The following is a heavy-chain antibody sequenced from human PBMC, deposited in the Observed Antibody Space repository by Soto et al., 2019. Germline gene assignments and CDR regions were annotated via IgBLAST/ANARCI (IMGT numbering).Heavy chain of an antibody. CDR2: ISWNSGSI. Sequence: GGSLRLSCAASGFTFDDYAMHWVRQAPGKGLEWVSGISWNSGSIGYADSVKGRFTISRDNAKNSLYLQMNSLRAEDTALYYCAKDWIAVAGGAFDIWGQGTMVTVSS. CDR3: AKDWIAVAGGAFDI. CDR1: GFTFDDYA. V-gene: IGHV3-9*01. D-gene: IGHD6-19*01. J-gene: IGHJ3*02.